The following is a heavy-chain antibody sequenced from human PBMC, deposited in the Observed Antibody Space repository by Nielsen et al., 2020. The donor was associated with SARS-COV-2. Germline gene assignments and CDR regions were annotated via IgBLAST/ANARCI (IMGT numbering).Heavy chain of an antibody. CDR1: GFTFSTYA. CDR2: ISGSGGST. V-gene: IGHV3-23*01. CDR3: ANFDYGDYLC. J-gene: IGHJ4*02. Sequence: LSLTCVASGFTFSTYAMTWVRQAPGKGLEWVSVISGSGGSTYYADSVKGRFTISRDNSKNTLYLQMNSLRAEDTAVYYCANFDYGDYLCWGQGTLVTVSS. D-gene: IGHD4-17*01.